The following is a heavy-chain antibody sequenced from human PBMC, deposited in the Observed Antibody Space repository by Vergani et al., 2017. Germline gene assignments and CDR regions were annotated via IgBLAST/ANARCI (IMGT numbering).Heavy chain of an antibody. Sequence: QVQLVQSGAEVKKPGASVKVPCKASGYTFTSYYMHWVRQAPGQGLEWMGIINPSGGSTSYAQKFQGRVTMTRDTSTSTVYMELSSLRSEDTAVYYCARGLTPLTMIVVVMTDAFDIWGQGTMVTVSS. J-gene: IGHJ3*02. D-gene: IGHD3-22*01. CDR3: ARGLTPLTMIVVVMTDAFDI. CDR2: INPSGGST. CDR1: GYTFTSYY. V-gene: IGHV1-46*01.